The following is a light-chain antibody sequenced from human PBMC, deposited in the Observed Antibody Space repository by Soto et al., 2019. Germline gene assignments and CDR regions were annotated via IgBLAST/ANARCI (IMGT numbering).Light chain of an antibody. V-gene: IGKV4-1*01. CDR3: QQYHTPPLI. Sequence: DIVLTQSPDSLAVSLGERATINCKSSQNVIHDSNSKNFLAWYQQKPGQPPKLLMYWASTRESGVPDRFSGRGTGTDFTLTISSLQAEDVAVYYFQQYHTPPLIFGGGTKVEIK. J-gene: IGKJ4*01. CDR2: WAS. CDR1: QNVIHDSNSKNF.